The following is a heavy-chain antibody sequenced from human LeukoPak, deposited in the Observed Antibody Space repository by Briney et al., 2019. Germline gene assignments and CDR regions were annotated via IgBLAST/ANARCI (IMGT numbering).Heavy chain of an antibody. CDR3: ARNLLGYCSSTSCYKSPYFDY. J-gene: IGHJ4*02. CDR2: INHSGST. V-gene: IGHV4-34*01. Sequence: PSETLSLTCAVSGGSFSGYYWSWIRQPPGKGLEWIGEINHSGSTNYNPSLKSRVTISVDTSKNQFSLKLSSVTAADTAVYYCARNLLGYCSSTSCYKSPYFDYWGQGTLVTVSS. D-gene: IGHD2-2*02. CDR1: GGSFSGYY.